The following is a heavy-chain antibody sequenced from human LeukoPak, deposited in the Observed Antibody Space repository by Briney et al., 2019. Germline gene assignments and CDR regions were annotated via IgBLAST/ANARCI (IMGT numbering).Heavy chain of an antibody. V-gene: IGHV5-51*01. CDR2: IYPGDSDT. CDR3: ARTDVIAVAGPFDY. J-gene: IGHJ4*02. D-gene: IGHD6-19*01. Sequence: GESLKISCKGSAYSFTSYWIGWVRQVPGKGLEWMGIIYPGDSDTRYSPSFQGQVTISADKSISTAYLQWSSLKASDTAMYYCARTDVIAVAGPFDYWGQGTLVTVSS. CDR1: AYSFTSYW.